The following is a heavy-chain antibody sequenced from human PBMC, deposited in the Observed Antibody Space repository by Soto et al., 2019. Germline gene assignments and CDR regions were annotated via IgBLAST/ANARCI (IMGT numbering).Heavy chain of an antibody. Sequence: PSETLSLTCTVSGGSISSYYWSWIRQPPGKGLEWIGYIYYSGSTNYNPSLKSRVTISVDTSKNQFSLKLSSVTAADTAVYYCAIVSQDCDIWSGYPYIFDPWGQGTLVTVSS. CDR2: IYYSGST. D-gene: IGHD3-3*01. CDR1: GGSISSYY. V-gene: IGHV4-59*01. J-gene: IGHJ5*02. CDR3: AIVSQDCDIWSGYPYIFDP.